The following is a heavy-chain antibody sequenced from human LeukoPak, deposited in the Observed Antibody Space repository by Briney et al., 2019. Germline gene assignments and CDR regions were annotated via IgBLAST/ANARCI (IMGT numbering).Heavy chain of an antibody. CDR3: ARGIAVAGTALDY. J-gene: IGHJ4*02. Sequence: GGSLRLSCVASGFTSSSYAMNWVRQAPGKGLEWVSAISGSGVSTYYADSAKGRFTISRDNSKDTLYLQMNSLRAEDTAVYYCARGIAVAGTALDYWGQGTLVTVSS. D-gene: IGHD6-19*01. CDR2: ISGSGVST. CDR1: GFTSSSYA. V-gene: IGHV3-23*01.